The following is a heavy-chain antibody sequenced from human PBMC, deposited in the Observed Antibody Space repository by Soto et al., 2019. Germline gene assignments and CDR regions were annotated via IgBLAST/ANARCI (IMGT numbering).Heavy chain of an antibody. CDR3: AIWSSWNPLYYRGMDV. D-gene: IGHD1-20*01. CDR2: INPLHNTS. Sequence: QVQLLQSGAEVKKPGSSVKVSCKVSGGAFTNYSLNWVRHAPGQGLEWLGGINPLHNTSNYSLKLLGRGSVTADISSNAVYLHLSGLTSDDTATYYCAIWSSWNPLYYRGMDVWGQGTTVTVSS. V-gene: IGHV1-69*06. J-gene: IGHJ6*02. CDR1: GGAFTNYS.